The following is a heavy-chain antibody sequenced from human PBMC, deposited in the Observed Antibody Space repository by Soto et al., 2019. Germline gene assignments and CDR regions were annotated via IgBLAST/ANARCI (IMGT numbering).Heavy chain of an antibody. V-gene: IGHV3-30-3*01. Sequence: QVQLVESGGGVVQPGRSLRLSCAASGFTFISYAMHWVRQAPGKGLEWVAVISFDGSTEYYADSVKGRFTISRDNSKNRVYLQMKRLRSEDTSVYYCARSRHGSGSYTHFYYGLDVWGQGTTVTVSS. J-gene: IGHJ6*02. CDR3: ARSRHGSGSYTHFYYGLDV. CDR1: GFTFISYA. D-gene: IGHD3-10*01. CDR2: ISFDGSTE.